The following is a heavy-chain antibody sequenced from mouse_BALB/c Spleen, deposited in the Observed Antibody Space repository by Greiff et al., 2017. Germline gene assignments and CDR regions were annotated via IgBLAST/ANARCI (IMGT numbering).Heavy chain of an antibody. V-gene: IGHV1-55*01. CDR3: ANPDY. CDR1: GYNFTSYW. J-gene: IGHJ2*01. CDR2: IYPGSGST. D-gene: IGHD6-1*01. Sequence: VQLKQSGAELVKPGTSVKLSCTASGYNFTSYWVNWVKLRPGQGLEWIGDIYPGSGSTNYNEKFKSKATLTVDTSTSTAYMQLSSLASEDSALYCGANPDYWGQGTTLTVSS.